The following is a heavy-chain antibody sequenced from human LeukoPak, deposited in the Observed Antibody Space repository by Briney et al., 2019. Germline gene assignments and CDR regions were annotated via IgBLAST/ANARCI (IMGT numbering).Heavy chain of an antibody. CDR2: ISYDGSNE. J-gene: IGHJ4*02. CDR3: ARDKSYSSSWYDYFDY. Sequence: PGGSLRLSCAASGFTFSNYGMHWVRQAPGKGLEWVAVISYDGSNENSADSVKGRFTISRDNSKNTLYLQMNSLRAEDTAVYYCARDKSYSSSWYDYFDYWGQGTLVTVSS. V-gene: IGHV3-30*03. CDR1: GFTFSNYG. D-gene: IGHD6-13*01.